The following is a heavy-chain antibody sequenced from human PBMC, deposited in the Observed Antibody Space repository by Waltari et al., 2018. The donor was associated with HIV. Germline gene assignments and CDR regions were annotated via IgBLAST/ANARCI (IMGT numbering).Heavy chain of an antibody. CDR2: IIGGGVTT. J-gene: IGHJ6*02. D-gene: IGHD2-8*01. Sequence: DVELLESGGGLVQPGGSLRLSCAGSGFIFNRYVMNWVRQAPGKGLEWVSSIIGGGVTTDYTDSGKGRFIISRDNSKNTLYLQMNGLRAEDTAVYYCAKRRAVSGLQFFYGMDVWGQGTTVTVSS. CDR3: AKRRAVSGLQFFYGMDV. V-gene: IGHV3-23*01. CDR1: GFIFNRYV.